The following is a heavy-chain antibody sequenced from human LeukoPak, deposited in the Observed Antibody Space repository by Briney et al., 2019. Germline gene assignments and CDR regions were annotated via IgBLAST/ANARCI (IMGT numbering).Heavy chain of an antibody. CDR3: ARGGALGPPYFDC. CDR2: IYYSGST. J-gene: IGHJ4*02. V-gene: IGHV4-31*03. D-gene: IGHD3-16*01. Sequence: SETLSLTCTVSGGSISSGGYYWSWIRQHPGKGLEWIGYIYYSGSTYYNPSLKSRVTISVDTSKNQFSLKLSSVTAADTAVYYCARGGALGPPYFDCWGQGTLVTVSS. CDR1: GGSISSGGYY.